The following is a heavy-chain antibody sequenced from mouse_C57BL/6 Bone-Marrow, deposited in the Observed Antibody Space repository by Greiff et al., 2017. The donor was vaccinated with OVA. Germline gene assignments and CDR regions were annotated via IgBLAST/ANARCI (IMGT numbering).Heavy chain of an antibody. D-gene: IGHD1-2*01. J-gene: IGHJ4*01. Sequence: EVKVVESGEGLVKPGGSLKLSCAASGFTFSSYAMSWVRQTPEKRLEWVAYISSGGDYIYYADTVKGRFTISRDNARNTLYLQMSSLKSEDTAMYYCTRDAFITTGGAMDYWGQGTSVTVSS. CDR3: TRDAFITTGGAMDY. V-gene: IGHV5-9-1*02. CDR2: ISSGGDYI. CDR1: GFTFSSYA.